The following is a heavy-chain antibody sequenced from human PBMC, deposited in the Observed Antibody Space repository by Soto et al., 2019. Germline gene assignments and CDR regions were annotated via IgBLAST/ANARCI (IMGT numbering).Heavy chain of an antibody. CDR1: GGSISSGNW. Sequence: VQLQESGPGLVKPSGTLSLTCAVSGGSISSGNWWSWVRQSPGKGLEWIGEIYHSGNTKHNPSLKCRGTISVDKSNNQFSLKLTSVTAADTAVYYCASHRGNTSGPYDYWGQGTLVTVSS. D-gene: IGHD5-18*01. CDR2: IYHSGNT. V-gene: IGHV4-4*02. J-gene: IGHJ4*02. CDR3: ASHRGNTSGPYDY.